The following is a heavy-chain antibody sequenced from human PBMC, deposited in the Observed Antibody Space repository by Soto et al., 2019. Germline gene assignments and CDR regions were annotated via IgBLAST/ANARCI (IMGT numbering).Heavy chain of an antibody. V-gene: IGHV4-4*02. D-gene: IGHD2-8*02. J-gene: IGHJ4*02. CDR1: GGSITSNHW. Sequence: QVQLQESGPGLVKPSGTLSLTCAVSGGSITSNHWWSWVRQSPGKGLEWIGEIFHSGSTNYDTSLKSRVTLSVDKSTNLFSLNLTSVSAADTAVYYCARFCTGTGFYDSSYFDSWGQGTLVTVSS. CDR3: ARFCTGTGFYDSSYFDS. CDR2: IFHSGST.